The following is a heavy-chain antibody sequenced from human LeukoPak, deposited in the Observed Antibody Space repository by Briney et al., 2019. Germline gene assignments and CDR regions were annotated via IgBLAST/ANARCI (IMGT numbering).Heavy chain of an antibody. CDR3: AKVFNWNDGSSFDY. CDR1: GFTFSSYG. CDR2: ISYDGSNK. Sequence: GRSLRLSCAASGFTFSSYGMHWVRQAPGKGLEWVAVISYDGSNKYYADSVKGRFTISRDNSKNTLYLQMNSLRAEDTAVYYCAKVFNWNDGSSFDYWGQGTLVTVSS. D-gene: IGHD1-1*01. V-gene: IGHV3-30*18. J-gene: IGHJ4*02.